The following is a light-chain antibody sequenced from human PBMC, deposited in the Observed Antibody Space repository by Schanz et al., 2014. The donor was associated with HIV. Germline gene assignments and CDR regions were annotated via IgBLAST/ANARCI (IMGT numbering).Light chain of an antibody. J-gene: IGKJ1*01. Sequence: DIQMTQSPSSLSASVGDRVTITCRASQSIDRYLNWYQQKPGKAPKFLIYAASSLQSGVPSRFSGSGSGTDFTLTITSLQPEDFGTYYCQQSYSTPKTFGQGTKVEIK. CDR3: QQSYSTPKT. V-gene: IGKV1-39*01. CDR1: QSIDRY. CDR2: AAS.